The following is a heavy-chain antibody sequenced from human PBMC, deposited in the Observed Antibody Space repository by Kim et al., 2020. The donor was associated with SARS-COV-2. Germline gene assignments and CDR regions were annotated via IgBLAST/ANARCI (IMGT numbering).Heavy chain of an antibody. D-gene: IGHD5-12*01. CDR2: INHSGST. CDR1: GGSFSGYY. J-gene: IGHJ4*01. CDR3: ARRKVLRDGYNYLH. V-gene: IGHV4-34*01. Sequence: SETLSLTCAVYGGSFSGYYWSWIRQPPGKGLEWIGEINHSGSTNYNASLKSRVTISVVTSKNQFSLKLSSVTAADTAVYYCARRKVLRDGYNYLHWGQGTLVTVSS.